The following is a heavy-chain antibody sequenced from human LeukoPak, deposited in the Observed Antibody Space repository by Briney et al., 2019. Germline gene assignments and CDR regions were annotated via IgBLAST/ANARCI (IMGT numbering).Heavy chain of an antibody. Sequence: SSETLSLTCAVYGGSFSGYYWSWIRRPPGKGLEWIGEINHSGSTNYNPSLKSRVTISVDTSKNQFSLKLSSVTAADTAVYYCARGGWAAVVYWGQGTLVTVSS. J-gene: IGHJ4*02. CDR2: INHSGST. V-gene: IGHV4-34*01. D-gene: IGHD5-18*01. CDR3: ARGGWAAVVY. CDR1: GGSFSGYY.